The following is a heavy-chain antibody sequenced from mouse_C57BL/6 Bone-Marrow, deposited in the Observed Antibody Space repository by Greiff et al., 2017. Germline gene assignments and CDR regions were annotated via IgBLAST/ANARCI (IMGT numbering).Heavy chain of an antibody. CDR3: ARNDGYLSYWYFDV. V-gene: IGHV1-82*01. D-gene: IGHD2-3*01. J-gene: IGHJ1*03. Sequence: QVQLQQSGPELVKPGASVKISCKASGYAFSSSWMNWVKQRPGKGLEWIGRIYPGDGDTNYNGKFKGKATLTADKSSSTAYMQLSSLTSEDSAVYFCARNDGYLSYWYFDVWGTGTTVTVSS. CDR2: IYPGDGDT. CDR1: GYAFSSSW.